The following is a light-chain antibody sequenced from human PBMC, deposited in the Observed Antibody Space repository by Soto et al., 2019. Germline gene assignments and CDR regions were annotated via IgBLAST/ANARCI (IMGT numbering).Light chain of an antibody. CDR3: SSYTSSSTLYV. CDR2: DVS. J-gene: IGLJ1*01. V-gene: IGLV2-14*01. CDR1: SSDVGGYNY. Sequence: QSALTQPASGSGSPGQSITISCTGTSSDVGGYNYVSWYQQHPGKAPKLMIFDVSNWPSGVSNRFSGSKSGNTSSLTISVLQAEHEADYYCSSYTSSSTLYVCGTGTKVTVL.